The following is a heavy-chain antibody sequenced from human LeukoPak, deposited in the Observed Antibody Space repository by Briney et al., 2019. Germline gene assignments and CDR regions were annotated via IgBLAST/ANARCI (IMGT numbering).Heavy chain of an antibody. V-gene: IGHV3-23*01. D-gene: IGHD3-3*01. Sequence: GGSLRLSCAASEFTFSKYGMSWVRQAPGKGLEWVSVISASGSTTYYADSVKGRFTISRDNSKNTLCLQMNSLKTEDTAVYYCAKDLAWSGYYDYWGQGALVTVSS. CDR2: ISASGSTT. CDR1: EFTFSKYG. CDR3: AKDLAWSGYYDY. J-gene: IGHJ4*02.